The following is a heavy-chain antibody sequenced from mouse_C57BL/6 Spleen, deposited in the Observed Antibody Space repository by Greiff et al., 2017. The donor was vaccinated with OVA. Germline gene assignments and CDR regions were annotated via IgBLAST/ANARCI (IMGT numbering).Heavy chain of an antibody. CDR1: GFTFSSYA. CDR2: ISSGGDYI. V-gene: IGHV5-9-1*02. D-gene: IGHD1-1*01. CDR3: TRGGTTDYFDY. Sequence: EVMLVESGEGLVKPGGSLKLSCAASGFTFSSYAMSWVRQTPEKRLEWVAYISSGGDYIYYADTVKGRFTISRDNARNTLYLQMSSLKSEDTAMYYCTRGGTTDYFDYWGQGTTLTVSS. J-gene: IGHJ2*01.